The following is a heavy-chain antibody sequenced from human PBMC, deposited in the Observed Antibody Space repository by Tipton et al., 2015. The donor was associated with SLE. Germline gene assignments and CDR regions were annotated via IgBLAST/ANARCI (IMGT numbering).Heavy chain of an antibody. V-gene: IGHV3-49*04. CDR2: IRSKAYGGTT. CDR1: GFTFGDYA. CDR3: TRCYGSGSHSDWFDP. D-gene: IGHD3-10*01. Sequence: RSLRLSCTASGFTFGDYAMSWVRQAPGKGLEWVGFIRSKAYGGTTEYAASVKGRFTISRDDSKSIAYLQMNSLKTEDTAVYYCTRCYGSGSHSDWFDPWGQGTLVTVSS. J-gene: IGHJ5*02.